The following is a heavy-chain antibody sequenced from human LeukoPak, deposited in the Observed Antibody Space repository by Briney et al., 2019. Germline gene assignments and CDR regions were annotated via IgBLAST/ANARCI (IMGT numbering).Heavy chain of an antibody. Sequence: PGGSLRLSCAASGFTFSDYYMEWVRQAPGKGLEWVGRIRNQANGRTTEYATSVRGRFIISRDDSQNSIYLQMNSLETEDTAVYYCTRSPSSGSFVFDYWGQGTLVTVSS. V-gene: IGHV3-72*01. CDR1: GFTFSDYY. J-gene: IGHJ4*02. CDR3: TRSPSSGSFVFDY. D-gene: IGHD6-13*01. CDR2: IRNQANGRTT.